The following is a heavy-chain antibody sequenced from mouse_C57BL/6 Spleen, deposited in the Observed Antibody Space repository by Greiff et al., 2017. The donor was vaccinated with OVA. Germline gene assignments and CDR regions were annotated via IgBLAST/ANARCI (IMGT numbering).Heavy chain of an antibody. CDR3: ASGDGYYNYFDY. CDR1: GYAFSSSW. V-gene: IGHV1-82*01. Sequence: QVQLQQSGPELVKPGASVKISCKASGYAFSSSWMNWVKQRPGKGLEWIGRIYPGDGDTNYNGKFKGKATLTADKSSSTAYMQLSSLTSEDSAVYVCASGDGYYNYFDYWGQGTTLTVSS. J-gene: IGHJ2*01. D-gene: IGHD2-3*01. CDR2: IYPGDGDT.